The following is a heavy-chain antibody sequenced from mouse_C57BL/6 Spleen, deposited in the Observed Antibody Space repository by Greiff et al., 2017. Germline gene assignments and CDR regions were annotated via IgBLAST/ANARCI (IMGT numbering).Heavy chain of an antibody. CDR1: GYTFTSYW. V-gene: IGHV1-69*01. D-gene: IGHD1-1*01. Sequence: QVQLQQPGAELVMPGASVKLSCKASGYTFTSYWMHWVKQRPGQGLEWIGEIDPSDSYTNYNQKFKGKSTLTVDKSSSTAYMQRSSLTSEDSAVYYCARGYGSSDAMDYGGQGTSVTVSS. CDR3: ARGYGSSDAMDY. J-gene: IGHJ4*01. CDR2: IDPSDSYT.